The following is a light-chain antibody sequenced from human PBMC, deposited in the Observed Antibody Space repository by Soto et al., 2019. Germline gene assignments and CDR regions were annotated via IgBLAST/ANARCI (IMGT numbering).Light chain of an antibody. CDR3: QQSYSTPPT. Sequence: DIQMTQSPSSLSASVGDRLTITCRTSQTISNSLNWYQQKPGKAPKLLIYTASSLQSGVPSRFSGSGSGTDFTLTISSLQPEDFATYYCQQSYSTPPTFGQGTKVEIK. J-gene: IGKJ1*01. CDR1: QTISNS. V-gene: IGKV1-39*01. CDR2: TAS.